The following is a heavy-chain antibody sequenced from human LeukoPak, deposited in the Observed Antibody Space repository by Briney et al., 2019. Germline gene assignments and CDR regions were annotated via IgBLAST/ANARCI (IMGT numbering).Heavy chain of an antibody. D-gene: IGHD3-16*02. CDR1: GGSFSGYH. Sequence: SETLSLTCAVYGGSFSGYHWSWIRQPPGKGLEWIGEINHSGSTNYNPSLKSRVTISVDTSKNQFSLKLSSVTAADTAVYYCARGAVPQYYDYVWGSYRYPTIFDYWGQGTLVTVCS. CDR3: ARGAVPQYYDYVWGSYRYPTIFDY. J-gene: IGHJ4*02. V-gene: IGHV4-34*01. CDR2: INHSGST.